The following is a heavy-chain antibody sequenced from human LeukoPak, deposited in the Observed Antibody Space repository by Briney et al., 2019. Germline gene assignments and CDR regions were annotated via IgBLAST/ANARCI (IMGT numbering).Heavy chain of an antibody. CDR3: ARVPRSAMVIDY. CDR1: GGSISSSNW. J-gene: IGHJ4*02. D-gene: IGHD5-18*01. Sequence: SETLSLTCAVSGGSISSSNWWSWIRQPPGKGLEWIGYIYYSGSTYYNPSLKSRVTISVDTSKNQFSLKLSSVTAADTAVYYCARVPRSAMVIDYWGQGTLVTVSS. V-gene: IGHV4-30-4*07. CDR2: IYYSGST.